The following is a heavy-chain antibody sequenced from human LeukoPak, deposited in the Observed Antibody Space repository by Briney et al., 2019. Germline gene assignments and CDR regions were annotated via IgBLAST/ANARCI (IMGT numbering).Heavy chain of an antibody. Sequence: PGGSLRLSCAASGFTFSSYSMNWVRQAPGKGLEWVSSISSSSSYIYYADSEKGRFTISRDNAKNSLYLQMNSLRAEDTAVYYCARDRLIGEWLAPNDYRGQGTLVTVSS. D-gene: IGHD6-19*01. J-gene: IGHJ4*02. V-gene: IGHV3-21*01. CDR3: ARDRLIGEWLAPNDY. CDR1: GFTFSSYS. CDR2: ISSSSSYI.